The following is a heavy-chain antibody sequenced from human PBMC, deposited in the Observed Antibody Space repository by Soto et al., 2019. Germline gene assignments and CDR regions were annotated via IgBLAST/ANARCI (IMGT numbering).Heavy chain of an antibody. CDR1: GGSISSYY. D-gene: IGHD3-22*01. V-gene: IGHV4-59*01. CDR3: ARVGGTYYYDSSGPFDY. CDR2: IYYSGST. J-gene: IGHJ4*02. Sequence: ETLSLTCTVSGGSISSYYWSWIRQPPGKGLEWIGYIYYSGSTNYNPSLKSRVTISVDTSKNQFSLKLSSVTAADTAVYYCARVGGTYYYDSSGPFDYWGQGTLVTVSS.